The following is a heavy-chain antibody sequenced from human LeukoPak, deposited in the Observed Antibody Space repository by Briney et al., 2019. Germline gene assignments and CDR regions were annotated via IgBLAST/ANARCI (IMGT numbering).Heavy chain of an antibody. CDR1: GGSFSGYY. CDR2: INHSGST. J-gene: IGHJ4*02. CDR3: ARARWGHFDY. D-gene: IGHD4-23*01. Sequence: PSETLSLTCAVYGGSFSGYYWSWIRQPPGKGLEWIGEINHSGSTNYNPSLKSRATISVDTSKNQFSLKLSSVTAADTAVYYCARARWGHFDYWGQGTLVTVSS. V-gene: IGHV4-34*01.